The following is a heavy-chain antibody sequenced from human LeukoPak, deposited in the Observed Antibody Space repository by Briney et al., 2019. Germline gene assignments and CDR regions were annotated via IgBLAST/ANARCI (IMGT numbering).Heavy chain of an antibody. CDR3: ARESPLRFIDY. V-gene: IGHV3-20*04. CDR2: INWNGGST. D-gene: IGHD3-3*01. Sequence: GGSLRLSCAASGFTFDDHGMIWVRQVPGKGLQWVAGINWNGGSTGYADSVKGRFTISRDNAKNSLYLQMSSLRAEDTAVYYCARESPLRFIDYWGQGTLVTVSS. J-gene: IGHJ4*02. CDR1: GFTFDDHG.